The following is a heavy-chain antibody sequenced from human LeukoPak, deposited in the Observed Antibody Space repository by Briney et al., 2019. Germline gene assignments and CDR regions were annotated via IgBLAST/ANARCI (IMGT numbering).Heavy chain of an antibody. CDR3: ARRDWMYEMSDY. Sequence: GESLRSPSKGFGYSFSTYWIAWLRQMPGEGLEWMGIIYPGDSDTRYSPSFQGQVTISADKSISTAYLQWSSLKASDTAIYYCARRDWMYEMSDYWGQGPLVSVSS. CDR1: GYSFSTYW. J-gene: IGHJ4*02. CDR2: IYPGDSDT. D-gene: IGHD3/OR15-3a*01. V-gene: IGHV5-51*01.